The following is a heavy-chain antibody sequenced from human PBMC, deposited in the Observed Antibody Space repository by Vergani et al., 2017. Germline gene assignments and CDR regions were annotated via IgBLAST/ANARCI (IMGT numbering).Heavy chain of an antibody. CDR1: GGSISSSSYY. J-gene: IGHJ4*02. V-gene: IGHV4-39*07. CDR2: IYYSGST. D-gene: IGHD3-22*01. Sequence: QVQLQESGPGLVKPSETLSLTCTVSGGSISSSSYYWGWIRQPPGKGLEWIGSIYYSGSTYYNPSLKSRVTISVDTSKNQFSLKLSSVTAADTAVYYCARGVGDYYDSSGYYRHWGQGTLVTVSS. CDR3: ARGVGDYYDSSGYYRH.